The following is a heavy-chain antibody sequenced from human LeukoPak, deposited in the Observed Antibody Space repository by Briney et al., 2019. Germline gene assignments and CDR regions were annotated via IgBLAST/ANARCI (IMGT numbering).Heavy chain of an antibody. D-gene: IGHD6-13*01. V-gene: IGHV4-34*01. CDR2: INHSGST. J-gene: IGHJ6*03. Sequence: SESLSLTCAANGWSFSSYYWSWVRQPPGKGLEWVGEINHSGSTNYNPSLKSRVTISVDTSKNQLSLKLSSVIAADTAVYYCARGLSSSWNRYYYMDVWGKGNTVIVSS. CDR3: ARGLSSSWNRYYYMDV. CDR1: GWSFSSYY.